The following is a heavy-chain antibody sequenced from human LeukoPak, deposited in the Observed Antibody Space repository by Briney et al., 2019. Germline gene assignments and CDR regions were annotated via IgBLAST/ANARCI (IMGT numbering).Heavy chain of an antibody. D-gene: IGHD2-15*01. CDR3: ARDITCSGGTCYSGLDY. CDR2: ISSSTSYI. CDR1: GFIFSSYS. Sequence: SGGSLRLSCAASGFIFSSYSMNWVRQAPGKGLEWVSSISSSTSYIYYADSVKGRFTISRDDAKSSLYLQMSSLRAEDTAVYYCARDITCSGGTCYSGLDYWGQGTLVTVSS. J-gene: IGHJ4*02. V-gene: IGHV3-21*01.